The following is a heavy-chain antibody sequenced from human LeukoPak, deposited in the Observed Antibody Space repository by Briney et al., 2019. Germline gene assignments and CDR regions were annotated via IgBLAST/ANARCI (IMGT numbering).Heavy chain of an antibody. CDR3: ARVRDGYNDAYDI. V-gene: IGHV1-46*01. CDR1: GYTFSNYY. Sequence: ASVKVSCKASGYTFSNYYIHWVRQAPGQGLEWMGIIGGSTNYAQKFQGRVTMTRDTSTSTIYMELSSLRSEDTAVYYCARVRDGYNDAYDIWGQGTMVTVHS. J-gene: IGHJ3*02. CDR2: IGGST. D-gene: IGHD5-24*01.